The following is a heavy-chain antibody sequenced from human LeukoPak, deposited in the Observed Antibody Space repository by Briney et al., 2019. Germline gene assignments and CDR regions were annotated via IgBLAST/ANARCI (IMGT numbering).Heavy chain of an antibody. Sequence: ASVKVSCKASGYSFTTYAMHWVRQAPGQRLECMGWINAGNGDTKYSQKFQGRVTITRDTSASTAYMELSSLRSEDTAVYYCAGGATSDGPFDNWGRGTLLTVS. CDR2: INAGNGDT. V-gene: IGHV1-3*01. D-gene: IGHD1-26*01. CDR3: AGGATSDGPFDN. J-gene: IGHJ4*02. CDR1: GYSFTTYA.